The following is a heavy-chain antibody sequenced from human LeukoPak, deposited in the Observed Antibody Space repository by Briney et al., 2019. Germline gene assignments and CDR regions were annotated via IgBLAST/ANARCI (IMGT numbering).Heavy chain of an antibody. CDR1: GGSISSYY. CDR3: ARGGYYGSGSYPFDY. CDR2: IYYSGST. J-gene: IGHJ4*02. D-gene: IGHD3-10*01. Sequence: SETLSLTCTVSGGSISSYYWSWIRQPPGKGLEWIGYIYYSGSTNYNPSLKSRVTISVDTSKNQFSLKLSSVTAADTAVYYCARGGYYGSGSYPFDYWGQGTLVTVSS. V-gene: IGHV4-59*01.